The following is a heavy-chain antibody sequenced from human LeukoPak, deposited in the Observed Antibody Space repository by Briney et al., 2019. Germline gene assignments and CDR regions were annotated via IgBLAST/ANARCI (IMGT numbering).Heavy chain of an antibody. J-gene: IGHJ4*02. CDR1: GFTFGDHA. Sequence: PGGSLRLSCTTSGFTFGDHAMSWVRQAPGKGLEWVSAISGSGGSTYYADSVKGRFTISRDNSKNTLYLQMNSLRAEDTAVYYCAKDESRWGMERGATPHWGQGTLVTVSS. V-gene: IGHV3-23*01. CDR3: AKDESRWGMERGATPH. D-gene: IGHD1-26*01. CDR2: ISGSGGST.